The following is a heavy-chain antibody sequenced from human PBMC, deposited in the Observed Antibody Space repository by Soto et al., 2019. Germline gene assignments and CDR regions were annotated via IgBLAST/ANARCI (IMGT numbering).Heavy chain of an antibody. V-gene: IGHV3-23*01. D-gene: IGHD3-22*01. CDR1: GFTFSKYA. CDR2: ISYNGGGT. Sequence: PGGSLRLSCAASGFTFSKYAMTWARQAPGKGLEWVSAISYNGGGTYYVDSVKGRFTVSRDNSKNTLYLQMHSLSAEDTAVYYCAKDMVPYDSSGYYSILTDSWGQGTVVTVSS. CDR3: AKDMVPYDSSGYYSILTDS. J-gene: IGHJ4*02.